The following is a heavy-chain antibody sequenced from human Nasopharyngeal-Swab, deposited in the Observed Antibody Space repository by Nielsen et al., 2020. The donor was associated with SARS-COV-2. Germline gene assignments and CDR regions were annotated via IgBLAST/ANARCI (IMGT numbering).Heavy chain of an antibody. D-gene: IGHD1-1*01. CDR2: ISSSGDNT. CDR1: GFTFSHYA. V-gene: IGHV3-23*01. Sequence: GGSLRLSCAASGFTFSHYAMTWVRQAPGKGLEWVSVISSSGDNTYYANSVTGRFTISRDDSKNTIHLQMNSLRAEDTAVYFCVKDGEIGTTRGYFDHWGQGTLVTVSS. CDR3: VKDGEIGTTRGYFDH. J-gene: IGHJ4*02.